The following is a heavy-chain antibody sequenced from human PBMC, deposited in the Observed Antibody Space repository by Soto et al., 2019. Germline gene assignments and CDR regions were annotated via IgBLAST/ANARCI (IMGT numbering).Heavy chain of an antibody. V-gene: IGHV4-30-2*01. CDR1: GASITFGGYS. D-gene: IGHD1-26*01. CDR2: INHLETT. CDR3: ARGGGSDSFDY. Sequence: SETLSLTCTVPGASITFGGYSWSWIRQTPGKGLEWIGYINHLETTFYNPSFESRLTLSIDRAKNQFSLKLHSMSAADRAVYFCARGGGSDSFDYWGQGILVTVSS. J-gene: IGHJ4*02.